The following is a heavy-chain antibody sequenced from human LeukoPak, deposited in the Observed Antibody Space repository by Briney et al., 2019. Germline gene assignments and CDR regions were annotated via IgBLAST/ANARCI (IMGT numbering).Heavy chain of an antibody. V-gene: IGHV1-69*13. D-gene: IGHD2-15*01. CDR3: ARSRGSCYSCGDY. Sequence: ASVKVSCKASGGTFSRYAINWVRQAPGQGLEWMGGIIPIFGTANYAQKFQGRVTITADESTSTAYMELSSLRSEDTAVYYCARSRGSCYSCGDYWGQGTLVTVSS. J-gene: IGHJ4*02. CDR2: IIPIFGTA. CDR1: GGTFSRYA.